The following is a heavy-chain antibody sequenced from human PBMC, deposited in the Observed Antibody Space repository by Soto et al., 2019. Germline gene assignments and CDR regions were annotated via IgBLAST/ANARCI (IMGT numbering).Heavy chain of an antibody. CDR3: ATKGALAAAGTGYYYGMDV. CDR2: FDPEDGET. J-gene: IGHJ6*02. CDR1: GYTLTELS. V-gene: IGHV1-24*01. Sequence: ASVKVSCKVSGYTLTELSMHWVRQAPVKRLDWMGGFDPEDGETIYAQKFQGRVTMTEDTSTDTAYMELSSLRSEDTAVYYCATKGALAAAGTGYYYGMDVWGQGTTVTVSS. D-gene: IGHD6-13*01.